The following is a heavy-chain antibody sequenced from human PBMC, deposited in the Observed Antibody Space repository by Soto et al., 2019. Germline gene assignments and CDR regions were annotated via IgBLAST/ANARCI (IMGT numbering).Heavy chain of an antibody. V-gene: IGHV3-64D*06. CDR1: GFTFSSYA. J-gene: IGHJ3*02. CDR3: VSPFGSGSYGYAFDI. Sequence: GGSLRLSCSASGFTFSSYAMHWVRQAPGKGLEYVSAISSNGGSTYYADSVKGRFTISRDNSKNTLYLQMSSLRAEDTAVYYCVSPFGSGSYGYAFDIWGQGTMVTVSS. D-gene: IGHD3-10*01. CDR2: ISSNGGST.